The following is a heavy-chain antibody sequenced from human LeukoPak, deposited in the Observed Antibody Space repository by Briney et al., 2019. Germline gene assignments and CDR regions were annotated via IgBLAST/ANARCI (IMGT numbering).Heavy chain of an antibody. CDR3: ARDSIAVAADLDY. V-gene: IGHV3-7*01. CDR2: IKQDGSEK. CDR1: GFTFSSYS. J-gene: IGHJ4*02. D-gene: IGHD6-19*01. Sequence: GGSLRLSCAASGFTFSSYSMNWVRQAPGKGLEWVANIKQDGSEKYYVDSVKGRFTISRDNAKNSLYLQMNSLRAEDSAVYYCARDSIAVAADLDYWGQGTLVTVSS.